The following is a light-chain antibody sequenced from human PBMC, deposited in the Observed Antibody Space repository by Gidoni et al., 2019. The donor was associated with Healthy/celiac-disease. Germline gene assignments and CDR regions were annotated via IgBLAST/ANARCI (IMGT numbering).Light chain of an antibody. CDR3: QAGDSSTAPHVV. CDR1: KLGDKY. Sequence: SYELTQPPSVSVSPAQTASITCSGDKLGDKYACWYQQKPGQSPVLVIYQDSKRPSGIPERFSGSNSGNTATLTISGTQAMDEADYYCQAGDSSTAPHVVFGGGTKLTVL. CDR2: QDS. J-gene: IGLJ2*01. V-gene: IGLV3-1*01.